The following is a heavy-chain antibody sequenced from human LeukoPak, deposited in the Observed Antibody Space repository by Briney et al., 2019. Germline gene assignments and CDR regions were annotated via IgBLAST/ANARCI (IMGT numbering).Heavy chain of an antibody. Sequence: GGSLRLSCAASGFTFSSYEMNWVRQAPGKGLEWVSYISSSGSTIYYADSVKGRFTISRDNPKNTLYLQMNSLRAEDTAVYYCASYSSGSHYYYYMDVWGKGTTVTISS. J-gene: IGHJ6*03. CDR1: GFTFSSYE. D-gene: IGHD6-19*01. CDR3: ASYSSGSHYYYYMDV. CDR2: ISSSGSTI. V-gene: IGHV3-48*03.